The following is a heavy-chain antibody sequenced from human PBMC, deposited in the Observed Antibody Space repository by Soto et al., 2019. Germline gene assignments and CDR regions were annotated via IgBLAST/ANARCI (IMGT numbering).Heavy chain of an antibody. V-gene: IGHV3-33*01. D-gene: IGHD2-15*01. CDR2: IWYDGSNK. J-gene: IGHJ3*02. CDR3: ARRYCSGGSCYHDAFDI. CDR1: GFTFSSYG. Sequence: GSLRLSCAASGFTFSSYGMHWVRQAPGKGLEWVAVIWYDGSNKYYADSVKGRFTISRDNSKNTLYLQMNSLRAEDTAVYYCARRYCSGGSCYHDAFDIWGQGTMVTVSS.